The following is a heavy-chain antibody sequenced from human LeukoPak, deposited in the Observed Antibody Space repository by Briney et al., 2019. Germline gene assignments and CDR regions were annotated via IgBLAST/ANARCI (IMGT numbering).Heavy chain of an antibody. CDR1: GFTFSSYG. Sequence: GGSLRLSCAASGFTFSSYGMHWVRQAPGKGLEWVAFIRYGGTIKYYADSVKGRFTISRDNAKNSLYLQMNSLRAEDTAVYYCARGAYYYGSGSQIPYCYFDYWGQGTLVTVSS. V-gene: IGHV3-30*02. D-gene: IGHD3-10*01. CDR2: IRYGGTIK. J-gene: IGHJ4*02. CDR3: ARGAYYYGSGSQIPYCYFDY.